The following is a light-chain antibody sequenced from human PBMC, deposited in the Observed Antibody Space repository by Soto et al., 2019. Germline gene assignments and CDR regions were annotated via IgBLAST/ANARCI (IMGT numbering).Light chain of an antibody. CDR1: QGISSY. J-gene: IGKJ1*01. V-gene: IGKV1D-8*03. CDR2: DAS. CDR3: QQYHSYWT. Sequence: VIVMTQSPCLLSASTGDRVTISCRMSQGISSYLAWYQQKPGKAPELLIYDASSLESGVPQRFSGSGSGTEFTLTISSLQTDDFSTYYCQQYHSYWTFGQRTKVDIK.